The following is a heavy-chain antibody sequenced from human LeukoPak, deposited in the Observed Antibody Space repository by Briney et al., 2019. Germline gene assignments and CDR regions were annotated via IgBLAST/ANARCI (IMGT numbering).Heavy chain of an antibody. CDR3: AKTRMSLLLWFGELFYS. Sequence: GGSLRLSCAASGFTFSSYAMSWVRQAPGKGLEWVSAISGSGGSTYYADSVKGRSTISRDNSKNTLYLQMNSLRAEDTAVYYCAKTRMSLLLWFGELFYSWGQGTLVTVSS. CDR1: GFTFSSYA. D-gene: IGHD3-10*01. J-gene: IGHJ4*02. CDR2: ISGSGGST. V-gene: IGHV3-23*01.